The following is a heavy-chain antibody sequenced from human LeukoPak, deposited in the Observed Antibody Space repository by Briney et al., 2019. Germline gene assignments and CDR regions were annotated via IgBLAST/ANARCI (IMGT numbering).Heavy chain of an antibody. Sequence: PSETLSLTCSVSGGSISSYYWSWIRQPPGKGLEWIGYIYYSGSTNYNPSLKSRVTISVDTPKNQFSLKLSSVTAADTAVYYCARERGYGSGWPFDYWGQGTLVTVSS. CDR1: GGSISSYY. D-gene: IGHD6-19*01. J-gene: IGHJ4*02. CDR3: ARERGYGSGWPFDY. V-gene: IGHV4-59*01. CDR2: IYYSGST.